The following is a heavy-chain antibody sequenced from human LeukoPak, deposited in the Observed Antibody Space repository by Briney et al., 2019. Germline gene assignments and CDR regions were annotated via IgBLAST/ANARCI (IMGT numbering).Heavy chain of an antibody. CDR1: GDSLNNHY. J-gene: IGHJ4*02. CDR2: IFGSGNT. V-gene: IGHV4-59*11. Sequence: SETLSLTCTVSGDSLNNHYWSWIRQPPGKTLEWIGYIFGSGNTDYNPSLKSRVTMSLDTSRNQFSLKLTSVTAADTAVYYCAKDGDDILDYWGQGTLVTVSS. CDR3: AKDGDDILDY. D-gene: IGHD3-9*01.